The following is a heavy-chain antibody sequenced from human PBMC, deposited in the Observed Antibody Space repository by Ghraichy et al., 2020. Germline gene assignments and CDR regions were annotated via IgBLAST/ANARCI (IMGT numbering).Heavy chain of an antibody. CDR1: GFTFDDYV. Sequence: GGSLRLSLTCEVSGFTFDDYVMFWVRQAPGKGPEWVSLISGDGSETYYSDSVKGRFTISRDNTKKSLFLQMNSLRGEDTALYYCTKEETRERWSRNHYYAMDVWGQGTTVTVSS. CDR3: TKEETRERWSRNHYYAMDV. D-gene: IGHD2-15*01. V-gene: IGHV3-43*02. J-gene: IGHJ6*02. CDR2: ISGDGSET.